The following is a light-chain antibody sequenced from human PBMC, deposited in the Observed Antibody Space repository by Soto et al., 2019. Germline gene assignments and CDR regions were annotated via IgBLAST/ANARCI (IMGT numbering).Light chain of an antibody. CDR2: GNS. J-gene: IGLJ2*01. CDR1: SSNIGAGYD. Sequence: QSVLTQPPSVSGAPGQRVTISCTGSSSNIGAGYDVHWYQQLPGTAPKLLIYGNSNRPSGVPDRFSGSKSGTSASLAITGLQAEHAADYYCQSYDSSRSGHVVFGGGTKLTVL. CDR3: QSYDSSRSGHVV. V-gene: IGLV1-40*01.